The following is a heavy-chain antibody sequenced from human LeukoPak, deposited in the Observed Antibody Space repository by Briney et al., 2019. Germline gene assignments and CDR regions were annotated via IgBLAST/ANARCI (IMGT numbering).Heavy chain of an antibody. CDR1: GYTFTGYY. J-gene: IGHJ3*02. CDR3: ARPSYDITMVRGVRAQGAFDI. D-gene: IGHD3-10*01. Sequence: ASVKVSCKASGYTFTGYYMHWVRQAPGQGLEWMGWISAYNGNTNYAQKLQGRVTMTTDTSTSTAYMELRSLRSDDTAVYYCARPSYDITMVRGVRAQGAFDIWGQGTMVTVSS. CDR2: ISAYNGNT. V-gene: IGHV1-18*04.